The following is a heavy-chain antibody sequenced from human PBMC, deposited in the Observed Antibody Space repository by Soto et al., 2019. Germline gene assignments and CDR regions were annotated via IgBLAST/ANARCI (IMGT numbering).Heavy chain of an antibody. CDR1: GFTFSSYW. Sequence: GGSLRLSCAASGFTFSSYWMSWVRQAPGKGLEWVANIKQDGSEKYYVDSVKGRFTISRDKAKNSLYLQMNSLRAEDTAVYYCASEYYDFWSGYNYFDYWGQGTLVTVSS. V-gene: IGHV3-7*01. CDR3: ASEYYDFWSGYNYFDY. D-gene: IGHD3-3*01. CDR2: IKQDGSEK. J-gene: IGHJ4*02.